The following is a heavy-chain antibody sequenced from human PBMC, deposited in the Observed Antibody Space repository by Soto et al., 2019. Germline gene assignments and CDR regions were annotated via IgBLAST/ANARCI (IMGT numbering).Heavy chain of an antibody. CDR3: ARSFRGVSLD. CDR1: GGSFSYYY. D-gene: IGHD3-10*01. Sequence: SETLSLTCSVNGGSFSYYYWSWIRQSPGKGLEWIGEINHSGTINFNPSLKSRVTISIDTSENQFSLTLRPVTAADTAIYYCARSFRGVSLDWGQGTLVTVSS. CDR2: INHSGTI. J-gene: IGHJ4*02. V-gene: IGHV4-34*01.